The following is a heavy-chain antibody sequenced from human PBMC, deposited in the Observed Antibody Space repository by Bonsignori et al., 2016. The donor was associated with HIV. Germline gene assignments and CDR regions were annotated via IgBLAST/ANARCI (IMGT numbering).Heavy chain of an antibody. D-gene: IGHD3-10*01. CDR2: IDWDDDK. J-gene: IGHJ4*02. V-gene: IGHV2-70*04. Sequence: WIRQPPGKALEWLARIDWDDDKFYSTSLKNRVTISKDTSKNQVVLTMTNMDPVDTATYYCARIGRFGEGTSGYYFDYWGQGTLVTVSS. CDR3: ARIGRFGEGTSGYYFDY.